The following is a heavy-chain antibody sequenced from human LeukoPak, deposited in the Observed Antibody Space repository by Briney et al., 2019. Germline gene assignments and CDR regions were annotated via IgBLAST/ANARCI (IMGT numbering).Heavy chain of an antibody. CDR1: GYTFTSYA. Sequence: GASVKVSCKASGYTFTSYAMNWVRQAPGQGLEWMGWINTNTGNPTYAQGFTGRFVFSLDTSVSTAYLQISSLKAEDTAGYYCARGGRVSRYYYDSSPSSYWGQGTLVTVSS. V-gene: IGHV7-4-1*02. CDR2: INTNTGNP. CDR3: ARGGRVSRYYYDSSPSSY. D-gene: IGHD3-22*01. J-gene: IGHJ4*02.